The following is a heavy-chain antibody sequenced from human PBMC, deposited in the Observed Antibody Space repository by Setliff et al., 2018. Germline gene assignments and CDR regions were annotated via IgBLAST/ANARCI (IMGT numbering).Heavy chain of an antibody. CDR3: ASQLGGYCSGGSCYSYYYYYYMDV. D-gene: IGHD2-15*01. J-gene: IGHJ6*03. Sequence: TLSLTCAVYGGSFSGYYWSWIRQPPGKGLGWIGEINHSGSTNYNPSLKSRVTISVDTSKNQFSLKLSSVTAADTAVYYCASQLGGYCSGGSCYSYYYYYYMDVWGKGTTVTVSS. CDR2: INHSGST. V-gene: IGHV4-34*01. CDR1: GGSFSGYY.